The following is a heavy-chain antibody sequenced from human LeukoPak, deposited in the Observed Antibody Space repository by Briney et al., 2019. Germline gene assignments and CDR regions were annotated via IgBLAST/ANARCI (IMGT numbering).Heavy chain of an antibody. J-gene: IGHJ4*02. V-gene: IGHV3-7*04. CDR1: GFTFSTYW. CDR2: IKQDGSEK. Sequence: TGGSLSLSCAASGFTFSTYWMSWVRQAPGKGLEWVADIKQDGSEKYYVDSVKGRFTISRDNAKSSLYLQMNSLRAEDTAVYYCARGAHYSSTLYYFDYWALGPLVSVSS. D-gene: IGHD6-13*01. CDR3: ARGAHYSSTLYYFDY.